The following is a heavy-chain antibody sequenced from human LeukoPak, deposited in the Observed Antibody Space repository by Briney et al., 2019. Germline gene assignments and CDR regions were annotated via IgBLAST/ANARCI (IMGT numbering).Heavy chain of an antibody. Sequence: ASVKVSCKASGYTFTGYYMHWVRQAAGQRLEWMGWINPNSGGTNYAQKFQGRVTMTRDTSISTAYMELSRLRSDDTAVYYCACSVSGYSYGQFDYWGQGTLVTVSS. V-gene: IGHV1-2*02. CDR3: ACSVSGYSYGQFDY. J-gene: IGHJ4*02. D-gene: IGHD5-18*01. CDR1: GYTFTGYY. CDR2: INPNSGGT.